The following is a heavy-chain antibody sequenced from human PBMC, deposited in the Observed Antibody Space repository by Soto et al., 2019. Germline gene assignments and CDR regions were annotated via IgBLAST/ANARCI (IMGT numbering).Heavy chain of an antibody. Sequence: GESLKISCKRSGYSFTSYWIGWVRQMPGRGLEWMGIIYPGDSDTRYSPSFQGQVTISADKSINTAYRQWSSLKASDTAMYYCAMGDYDILAGFYKSYYGMDVWGQGTTVTGSS. D-gene: IGHD3-9*01. V-gene: IGHV5-51*01. J-gene: IGHJ6*02. CDR1: GYSFTSYW. CDR3: AMGDYDILAGFYKSYYGMDV. CDR2: IYPGDSDT.